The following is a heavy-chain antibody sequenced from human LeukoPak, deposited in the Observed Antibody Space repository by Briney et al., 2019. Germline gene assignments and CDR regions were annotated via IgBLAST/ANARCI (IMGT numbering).Heavy chain of an antibody. Sequence: GSSVKVSCKASGYTFTSYGISWVRQAPGQGLEWMGWISAYYGNTNYAQKFQGRVTMTTDTSTSTAYMELRSLTSDDTAVYYCARKGDYWNDGAYWGQGTLVTASS. D-gene: IGHD1-1*01. J-gene: IGHJ4*02. CDR3: ARKGDYWNDGAY. V-gene: IGHV1-18*01. CDR2: ISAYYGNT. CDR1: GYTFTSYG.